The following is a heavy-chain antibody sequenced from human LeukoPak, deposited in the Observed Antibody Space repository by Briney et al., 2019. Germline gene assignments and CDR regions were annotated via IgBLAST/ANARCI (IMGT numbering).Heavy chain of an antibody. D-gene: IGHD1-26*01. CDR2: INHSGST. J-gene: IGHJ4*02. CDR1: GGSFSGYY. Sequence: SETLSLTCAVYGGSFSGYYLSWIRQPPGKGLEWIGEINHSGSTNYNPSLKSRVTISVDTSKNQFSLKLSSVTAADTAVYYCASRVGYFDYWGQGTLVTVSS. CDR3: ASRVGYFDY. V-gene: IGHV4-34*01.